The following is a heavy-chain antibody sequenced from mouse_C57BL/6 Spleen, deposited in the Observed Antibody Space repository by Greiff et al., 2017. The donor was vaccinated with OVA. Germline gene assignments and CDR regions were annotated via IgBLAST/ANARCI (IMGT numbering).Heavy chain of an antibody. Sequence: EVQLQQSGPELVKPGASVKMSCKASGYTFTDYNMHWVKQSHGKSLEWIGYINPNNGGTSYNQKFKGKATLTVNKSSSTAYMELRSLTSEDSAVYYCARWGYVLYYYAMDYWGQGTSVTVSS. D-gene: IGHD3-1*01. CDR3: ARWGYVLYYYAMDY. V-gene: IGHV1-22*01. J-gene: IGHJ4*01. CDR2: INPNNGGT. CDR1: GYTFTDYN.